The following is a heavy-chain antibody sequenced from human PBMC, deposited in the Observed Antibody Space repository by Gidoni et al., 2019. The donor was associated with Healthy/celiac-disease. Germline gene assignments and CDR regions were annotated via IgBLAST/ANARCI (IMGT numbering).Heavy chain of an antibody. Sequence: QVQLVESGGGVVQPGRSLRLSCAASGFTFSSYGMHWVRQAPGKGLEWVAVIWYDGSNKYYADSVKGRFTISRDNSKNTLYLQMNSLRAEDTAVYYCARGSSSSLSYYYGMDVWGQGTTVTVSS. J-gene: IGHJ6*02. CDR1: GFTFSSYG. D-gene: IGHD6-6*01. V-gene: IGHV3-33*01. CDR2: IWYDGSNK. CDR3: ARGSSSSLSYYYGMDV.